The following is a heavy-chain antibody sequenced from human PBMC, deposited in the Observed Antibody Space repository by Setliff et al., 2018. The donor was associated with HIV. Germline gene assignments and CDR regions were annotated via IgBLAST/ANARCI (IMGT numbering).Heavy chain of an antibody. V-gene: IGHV5-51*01. D-gene: IGHD6-25*01. CDR3: VRYIGAAAGYIDH. CDR1: GYSFVDFW. J-gene: IGHJ4*02. CDR2: IYPGDSDS. Sequence: LGESLKISCHLSGYSFVDFWIGWVRQMPGKGLEWVGFIYPGDSDSRYSPSFRGQVTISADKSTTTAYLDWARLKASDTAMYYCVRYIGAAAGYIDHWGQGTLVTVS.